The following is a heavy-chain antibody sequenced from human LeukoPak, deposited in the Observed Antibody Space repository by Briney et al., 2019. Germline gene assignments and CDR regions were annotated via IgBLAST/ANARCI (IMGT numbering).Heavy chain of an antibody. V-gene: IGHV3-30-3*01. J-gene: IGHJ6*02. Sequence: GGSLRPSCAASGFTFSSYAMHWVRQAPGKGLEWVAVISYDGSNKYYADSVKGRFTISRDNSKNTLYLQMNSLRAEDTAVYYCARDMSPYGGNRYYYYYGMDVWGQGTTVTVSS. CDR3: ARDMSPYGGNRYYYYYGMDV. D-gene: IGHD4-23*01. CDR2: ISYDGSNK. CDR1: GFTFSSYA.